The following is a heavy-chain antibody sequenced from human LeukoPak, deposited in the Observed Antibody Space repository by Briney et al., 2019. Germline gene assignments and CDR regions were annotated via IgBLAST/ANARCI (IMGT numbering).Heavy chain of an antibody. Sequence: GGSLRLSCAASGFTFSSYAMSWVRQAPGKGLEWVSAISGSGGSTYYADSVKGRFTISRDNSKNTLYLQMNSLRAEDTAVYYCAKTIAVASYYYYGMDVWGQGTTVTVSS. V-gene: IGHV3-23*01. CDR2: ISGSGGST. CDR1: GFTFSSYA. CDR3: AKTIAVASYYYYGMDV. D-gene: IGHD6-19*01. J-gene: IGHJ6*02.